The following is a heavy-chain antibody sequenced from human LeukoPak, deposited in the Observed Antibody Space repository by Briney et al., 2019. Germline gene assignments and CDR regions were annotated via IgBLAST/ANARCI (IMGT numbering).Heavy chain of an antibody. Sequence: PGGSLRLSCAASGLTFSSYAMSWVRQAPGKGLEWVSAISGSGGSTYYADSVKGRFTISRDNSKNTLYLQMNSLRAEDTAVYYCAKEYDFWSGMNLDYWGQGTLVTVSS. V-gene: IGHV3-23*01. CDR2: ISGSGGST. J-gene: IGHJ4*02. D-gene: IGHD3-3*01. CDR3: AKEYDFWSGMNLDY. CDR1: GLTFSSYA.